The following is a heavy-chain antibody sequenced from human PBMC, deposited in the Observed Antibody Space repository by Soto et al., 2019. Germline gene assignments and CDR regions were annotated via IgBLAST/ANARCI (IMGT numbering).Heavy chain of an antibody. J-gene: IGHJ3*02. D-gene: IGHD3-16*01. CDR1: GYSFTSYW. V-gene: IGHV5-51*01. CDR2: IYPGDSDT. CDR3: AAYFAEDDIWRSLGNAFGS. Sequence: PGESLKISCKGSGYSFTSYWIGWVRQMPGKGLEWMGIIYPGDSDTRYSPSFQGQVTISADKSISTAYLQWSSLKASDTAMYYCAAYFAEDDIWRSLGNAFGSWRQVTRGT.